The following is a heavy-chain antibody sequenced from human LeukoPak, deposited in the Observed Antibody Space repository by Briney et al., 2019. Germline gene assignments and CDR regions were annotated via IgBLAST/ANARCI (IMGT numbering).Heavy chain of an antibody. CDR3: ARHGYYYDSTGEGAFDP. V-gene: IGHV4-34*01. Sequence: SETLSLTCAVYDGSFSGYYWSWIRQPPGKGLEWIGEINHSGSTNYNPSLKSRVTISVDTSKNQFSLKLSSVTAADTAVYYCARHGYYYDSTGEGAFDPWGQGTLVTVSS. J-gene: IGHJ5*02. CDR1: DGSFSGYY. D-gene: IGHD3-22*01. CDR2: INHSGST.